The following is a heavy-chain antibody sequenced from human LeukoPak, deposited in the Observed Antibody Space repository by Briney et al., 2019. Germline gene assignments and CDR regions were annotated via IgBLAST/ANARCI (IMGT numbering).Heavy chain of an antibody. CDR2: INPNSGGT. V-gene: IGHV1-2*02. D-gene: IGHD6-6*01. Sequence: AASVKVSCKASGYTFTSYDINWVRQATGQGLEWMGWINPNSGGTNSAQKFQGRVTMTRDTSISTAYMDLSRLRSDDTAVYYCAREAPYSTSSDWFDPWGQGTLVTVSS. J-gene: IGHJ5*02. CDR3: AREAPYSTSSDWFDP. CDR1: GYTFTSYD.